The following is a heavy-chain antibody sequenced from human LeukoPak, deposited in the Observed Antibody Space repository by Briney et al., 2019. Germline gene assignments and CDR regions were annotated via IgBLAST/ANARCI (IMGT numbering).Heavy chain of an antibody. Sequence: NSSETLSLTCTLSGGSISTYYWSWIRQPPGKGLEWIGYIYHSGSTNYNPSLKSRVTISVDTSKNQFSLKLSSVTAADTAVYYCARGGGYASPIGYWGQGALVTVSS. D-gene: IGHD5-12*01. J-gene: IGHJ4*02. CDR1: GGSISTYY. CDR3: ARGGGYASPIGY. CDR2: IYHSGST. V-gene: IGHV4-59*01.